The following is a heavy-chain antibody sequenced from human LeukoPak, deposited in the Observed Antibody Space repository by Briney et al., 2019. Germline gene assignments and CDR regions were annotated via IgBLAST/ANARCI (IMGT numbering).Heavy chain of an antibody. CDR3: ARDRYYYGSGSFLSSLYYYYYYGMDV. V-gene: IGHV3-33*01. J-gene: IGHJ6*02. D-gene: IGHD3-10*01. Sequence: GGSLRLSCAASGFTFSSYGMHWVRQAPGKGLEWVAVIWYDGSNKYYADSVKGRFTISRDNSKNTLYLQMNSLRAEDTAVYYCARDRYYYGSGSFLSSLYYYYYYGMDVWGQGTTVTVSS. CDR1: GFTFSSYG. CDR2: IWYDGSNK.